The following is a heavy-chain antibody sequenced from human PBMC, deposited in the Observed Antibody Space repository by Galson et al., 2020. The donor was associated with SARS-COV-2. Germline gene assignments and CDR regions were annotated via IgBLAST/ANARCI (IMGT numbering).Heavy chain of an antibody. D-gene: IGHD2-2*01. CDR3: ARDTYYCSSTSCHSSYWYFDL. CDR1: GYTFTSYY. CDR2: INPSGGST. V-gene: IGHV1-46*01. J-gene: IGHJ2*01. Sequence: ASVKVSCKASGYTFTSYYMHWVRQAPGQGLEWMGIINPSGGSTSYAQKFQGRVTMTRDTSTSTVYMELSSLRSEDTAVYYCARDTYYCSSTSCHSSYWYFDLWGRGTLVTVSS.